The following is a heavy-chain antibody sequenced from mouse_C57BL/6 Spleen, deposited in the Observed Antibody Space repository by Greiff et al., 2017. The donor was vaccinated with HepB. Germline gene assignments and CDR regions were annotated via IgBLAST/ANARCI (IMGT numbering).Heavy chain of an antibody. J-gene: IGHJ2*01. Sequence: EVMLVESEGGLVQPGSSMKLSCTASGFTFSDYYMAWVRQVPEKGLEWVANINSDGSSTYYLDSLKSRFIISRDNAKNILYLQMSSLKSEDTATYYCARDGYEYYFDYWGQGTTLTVSS. D-gene: IGHD2-10*02. CDR3: ARDGYEYYFDY. CDR2: INSDGSST. CDR1: GFTFSDYY. V-gene: IGHV5-16*01.